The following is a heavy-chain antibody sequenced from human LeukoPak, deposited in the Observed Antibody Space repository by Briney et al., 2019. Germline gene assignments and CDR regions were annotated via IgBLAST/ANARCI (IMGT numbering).Heavy chain of an antibody. CDR1: GFTFSSYG. CDR2: ISISGGTT. V-gene: IGHV3-23*01. CDR3: AKDLNDSSGYYLHDAFDI. J-gene: IGHJ3*02. D-gene: IGHD3-22*01. Sequence: GGSLRLSCATFGFTFSSYGMTWVRQAPGKGLEWVSTISISGGTTYYADSVKGRSSISRDNSKNTLYLQMNSLRAEDTAVYYCAKDLNDSSGYYLHDAFDIWGQGTMVTVSS.